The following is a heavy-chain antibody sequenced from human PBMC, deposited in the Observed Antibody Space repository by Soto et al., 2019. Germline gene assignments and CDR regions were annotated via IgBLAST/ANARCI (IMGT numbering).Heavy chain of an antibody. Sequence: VASVKVSCKASGYTFTSYGISWVRQAPGQGLEWMGWISAYNGNTNYPQKLQGRVTMTTDTSTSTAYMELRSLRSDDTAVYYCARLWSGYSGPYYYYYGMDVWGQGTTVTVSS. V-gene: IGHV1-18*01. CDR1: GYTFTSYG. D-gene: IGHD3-3*01. J-gene: IGHJ6*02. CDR2: ISAYNGNT. CDR3: ARLWSGYSGPYYYYYGMDV.